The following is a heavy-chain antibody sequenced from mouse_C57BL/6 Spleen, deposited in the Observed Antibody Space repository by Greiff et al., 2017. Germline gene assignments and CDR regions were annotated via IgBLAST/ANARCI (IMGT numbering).Heavy chain of an antibody. CDR1: GYTFTSYW. Sequence: QVHVKQPGTELVKPGASVKLSCKASGYTFTSYWMHWVKQRPGQGLEWIGNINPSNGGTNYNEKFKSKATLTVDKSSSTAYMQLSSLTSEDSAVYYCARWDSSGAWFAYWGQGTLVTVSA. V-gene: IGHV1-53*01. D-gene: IGHD3-2*02. CDR2: INPSNGGT. J-gene: IGHJ3*01. CDR3: ARWDSSGAWFAY.